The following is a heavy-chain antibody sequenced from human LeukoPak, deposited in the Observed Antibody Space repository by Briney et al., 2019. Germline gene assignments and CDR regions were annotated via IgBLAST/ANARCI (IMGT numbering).Heavy chain of an antibody. J-gene: IGHJ4*02. D-gene: IGHD6-13*01. V-gene: IGHV5-51*01. CDR2: IYPGDSDT. Sequence: GESLKISCKGSGYSFTSYWIGWVRQMPGKGLEWMGIIYPGDSDTRYSPSFQGQVTISADKSISTAYLQWSSLKASDTAMYYCARLDSSSLGPLNYFDYWRQATLVTVSS. CDR3: ARLDSSSLGPLNYFDY. CDR1: GYSFTSYW.